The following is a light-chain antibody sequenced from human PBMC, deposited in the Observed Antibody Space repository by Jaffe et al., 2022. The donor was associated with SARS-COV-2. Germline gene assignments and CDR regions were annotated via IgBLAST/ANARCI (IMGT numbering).Light chain of an antibody. J-gene: IGKJ3*01. CDR3: QQYYIPPLT. Sequence: DIVMTQSPDSLTVSLGERATINCKSSQSVLYSSTNKNYLAWYQQKPGQPPKLLIYWASARQSGVPDRFSGSGSGTDFTLTISSLQAEDVAFYYCQQYYIPPLTFGPGTKVDIK. V-gene: IGKV4-1*01. CDR2: WAS. CDR1: QSVLYSSTNKNY.